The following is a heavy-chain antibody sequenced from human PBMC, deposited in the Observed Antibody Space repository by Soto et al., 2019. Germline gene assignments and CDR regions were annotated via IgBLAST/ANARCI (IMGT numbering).Heavy chain of an antibody. CDR3: AKDDGDYYYYGMDV. V-gene: IGHV3-23*01. CDR1: GFTFSSYA. J-gene: IGHJ6*02. D-gene: IGHD4-17*01. Sequence: LRLSCAASGFTFSSYAMSWVRQAPGKGLEWVSAISGSGGSTYYADSVKGRFTISRDNSKSTLYLQMNSLRAEDTAVYYCAKDDGDYYYYGMDVWGQGTTVTVSS. CDR2: ISGSGGST.